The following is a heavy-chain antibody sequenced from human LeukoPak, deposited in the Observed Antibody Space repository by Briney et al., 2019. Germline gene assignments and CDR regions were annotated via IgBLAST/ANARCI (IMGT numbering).Heavy chain of an antibody. CDR3: AKGSDDILNGYYLGFYYYYYMDV. V-gene: IGHV3-23*01. Sequence: GGSLTLSCAASGFTFSSYSMSWVRQAPGKGREWVSAISGGGGGTYYADSVKGRFTISRDNSKNTLYLQMNSLRAEDTAVYYCAKGSDDILNGYYLGFYYYYYMDVWGKGTTVTVSS. CDR2: ISGGGGGT. CDR1: GFTFSSYS. D-gene: IGHD3-9*01. J-gene: IGHJ6*03.